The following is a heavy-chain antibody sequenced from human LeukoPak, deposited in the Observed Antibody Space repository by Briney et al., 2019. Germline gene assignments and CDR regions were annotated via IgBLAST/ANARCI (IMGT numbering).Heavy chain of an antibody. CDR2: IYTSGST. CDR3: AREYSH. J-gene: IGHJ4*02. V-gene: IGHV4-4*07. CDR1: GGSFSGYY. Sequence: SETLSLTCAVYGGSFSGYYWTWIRQPAGRGLEWIGLIYTSGSTKYNPSLKSRITMSLDTSKNQISLQLSSVTAADTAVYYCAREYSHWGQGTLVTVSS. D-gene: IGHD5-12*01.